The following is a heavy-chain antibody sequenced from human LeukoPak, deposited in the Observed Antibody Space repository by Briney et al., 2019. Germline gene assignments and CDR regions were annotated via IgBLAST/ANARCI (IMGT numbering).Heavy chain of an antibody. CDR3: ATGRASGSYRGFDY. V-gene: IGHV1-24*01. CDR1: GYTLTELS. J-gene: IGHJ4*02. CDR2: FDPEDGET. D-gene: IGHD1-26*01. Sequence: ASVKVSCKVSGYTLTELSMHWVRQAPGKGLEWMGGFDPEDGETIYAQKFQGRVTMTKDTSTDTAYMELSSLRSEDTAVYYCATGRASGSYRGFDYWGQGTLVTVSS.